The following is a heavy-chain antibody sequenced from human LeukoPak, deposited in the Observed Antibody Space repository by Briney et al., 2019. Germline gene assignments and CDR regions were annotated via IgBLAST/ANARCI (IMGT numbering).Heavy chain of an antibody. D-gene: IGHD6-19*01. Sequence: GGSLRLSCAASRFTFEHYAMHWVRQAPGKGLEWVSGISWNSGAKGYVDSVKGRFTISRDNAKNALYLQMNNLRAEDTALYYCAKALPIGEAGKWESYYYALDVWGQGTTVIISS. J-gene: IGHJ6*02. CDR3: AKALPIGEAGKWESYYYALDV. CDR1: RFTFEHYA. V-gene: IGHV3-9*01. CDR2: ISWNSGAK.